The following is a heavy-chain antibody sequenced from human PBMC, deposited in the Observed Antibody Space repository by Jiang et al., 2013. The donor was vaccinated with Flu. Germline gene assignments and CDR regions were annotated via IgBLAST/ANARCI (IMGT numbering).Heavy chain of an antibody. V-gene: IGHV6-1*01. CDR1: GDSVSSDIAA. Sequence: QTLSLTCAISGDSVSSDIAAWHWLRQSPSRGLEWLGRTYYRSKWYNDYALSVKGRITVNPDTSKNQVTLQLNSVTPGDTAVYYCAKEPELQISYGCLDPWGQGTLVTVSS. J-gene: IGHJ5*02. CDR2: TYYRSKWYN. D-gene: IGHD1-7*01. CDR3: AKEPELQISYGCLDP.